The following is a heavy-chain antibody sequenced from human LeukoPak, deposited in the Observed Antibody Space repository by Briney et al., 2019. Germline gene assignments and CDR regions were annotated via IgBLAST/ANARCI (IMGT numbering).Heavy chain of an antibody. V-gene: IGHV3-30*18. CDR1: GFPFSSYG. CDR2: ISYDGSNK. CDR3: AKDSSGRVWYFDY. D-gene: IGHD6-19*01. Sequence: GGSLRLSCVASGFPFSSYGMHWVRQAPGKGLEWVAVISYDGSNKYYADSVKGRFTISRDNSKNTLYLQMSSLRVEDTAVYYCAKDSSGRVWYFDYWGQGTLVTVSS. J-gene: IGHJ4*02.